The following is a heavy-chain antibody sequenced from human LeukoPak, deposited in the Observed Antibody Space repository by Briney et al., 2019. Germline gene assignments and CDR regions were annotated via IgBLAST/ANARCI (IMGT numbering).Heavy chain of an antibody. J-gene: IGHJ4*02. CDR3: ATLESLLYDFWSGYLGDY. CDR2: IYSGGTT. CDR1: KFTVGSNY. D-gene: IGHD3-3*01. Sequence: GGSLRLSCAASKFTVGSNYMTWVRQAPGQGLEWVSVIYSGGTTYYADSVKGRFTISRDNSKNTLYLQMNSLRAEDTAVYYCATLESLLYDFWSGYLGDYWGQGTLVTVSS. V-gene: IGHV3-66*01.